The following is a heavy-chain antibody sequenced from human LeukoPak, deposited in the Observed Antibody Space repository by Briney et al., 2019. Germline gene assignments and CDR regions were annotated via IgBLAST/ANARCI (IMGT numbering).Heavy chain of an antibody. CDR3: ARDRRYYDILTGYHHFDY. CDR1: GGTFSSYA. CDR2: ISAYNGNT. Sequence: ASVKVSCKASGGTFSSYAISWVRQAPGQGLEWMGWISAYNGNTNYAQKLQGRVTMTTDTSTSTAYMELRSLRSDDTAVYYCARDRRYYDILTGYHHFDYWGQGTLVTVSS. V-gene: IGHV1-18*01. D-gene: IGHD3-9*01. J-gene: IGHJ4*02.